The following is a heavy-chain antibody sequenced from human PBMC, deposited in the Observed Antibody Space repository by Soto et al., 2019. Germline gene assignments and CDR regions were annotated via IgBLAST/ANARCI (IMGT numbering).Heavy chain of an antibody. CDR2: ISGSGKDT. CDR1: GFTFSNYR. Sequence: GGSLRLSCTTSGFTFSNYRMNWVREAPGKGLEWVASISGSGKDTFYRDSVKGRFTISRDNAESSLVLQMNSLTVDDTAVYHCARVHLVRTSSYYCGMDVWGPGTTVTVSS. CDR3: ARVHLVRTSSYYCGMDV. J-gene: IGHJ6*02. V-gene: IGHV3-21*06. D-gene: IGHD6-6*01.